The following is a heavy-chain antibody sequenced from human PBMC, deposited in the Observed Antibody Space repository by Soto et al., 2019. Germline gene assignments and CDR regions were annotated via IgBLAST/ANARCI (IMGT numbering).Heavy chain of an antibody. J-gene: IGHJ6*02. V-gene: IGHV1-18*01. CDR3: AREGEMPYYYYGLDV. Sequence: QVQLVQSGAEVRKPGASVKVSFKTSGYSFTTYGISWVRKAPGQGIEWMGWISGYNGHTKNAQKFQGRVTMTTDTSTSTVYMDLRSLRSDDTAVYYCAREGEMPYYYYGLDVWGQGTTVTVSS. CDR1: GYSFTTYG. D-gene: IGHD3-16*01. CDR2: ISGYNGHT.